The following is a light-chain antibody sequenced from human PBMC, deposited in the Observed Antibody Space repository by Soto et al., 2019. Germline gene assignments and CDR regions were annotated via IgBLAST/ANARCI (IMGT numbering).Light chain of an antibody. CDR2: ENN. J-gene: IGLJ3*02. Sequence: NFMLTQPHSVSESPGKTVTISCTRSSGSIASNYVQWYQQRPGSAPTIVICENNLRPSRVPDRFSGSIDSSSNSASLTISGLKTEDEADYYCQSYDSSTLWVFGGGTKLTVL. CDR1: SGSIASNY. V-gene: IGLV6-57*03. CDR3: QSYDSSTLWV.